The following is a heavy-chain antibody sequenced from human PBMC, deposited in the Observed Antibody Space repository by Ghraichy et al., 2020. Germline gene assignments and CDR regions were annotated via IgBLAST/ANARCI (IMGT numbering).Heavy chain of an antibody. CDR1: GGSISSGGHS. V-gene: IGHV4-30-2*01. CDR3: ARGFPRADDAFDI. J-gene: IGHJ3*02. Sequence: SQTLSLTCAVSGGSISSGGHSWSWIRQPPGKGLEWIGYIYHSGSTYYNPSLKSRVTISVDRSKNQFSLKLSSVTAADTAVYYCARGFPRADDAFDIWGQGTMVTVSS. CDR2: IYHSGST.